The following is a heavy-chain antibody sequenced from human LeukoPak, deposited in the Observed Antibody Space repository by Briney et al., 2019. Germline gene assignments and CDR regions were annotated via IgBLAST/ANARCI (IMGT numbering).Heavy chain of an antibody. V-gene: IGHV4-34*01. Sequence: PSETLSLTCAVYGGSFSGYYWSWIRQPPGKGLEWIGEINHSGSTNYNPSLKSRVTISVDTSKNQFSLKLSSVTAEDTAVYYCARDSDSSGYYRPGAADYWGQGTLVTVSS. CDR3: ARDSDSSGYYRPGAADY. J-gene: IGHJ4*02. D-gene: IGHD3-22*01. CDR2: INHSGST. CDR1: GGSFSGYY.